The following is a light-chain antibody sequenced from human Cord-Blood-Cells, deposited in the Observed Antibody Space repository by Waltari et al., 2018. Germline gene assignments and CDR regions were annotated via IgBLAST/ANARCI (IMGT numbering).Light chain of an antibody. CDR2: AAP. J-gene: IGKJ4*01. CDR1: QDISSY. CDR3: QQLNSYPLT. V-gene: IGKV1-9*01. Sequence: DIQLTQSPSFLSASVGDRVTLTCRARQDISSYLAWYQQKPVKAPKLLSYAAPTLQSGVPSRLSGSGSGTEFTLTISSLQPEDFATYYCQQLNSYPLTCGGGTKVEIK.